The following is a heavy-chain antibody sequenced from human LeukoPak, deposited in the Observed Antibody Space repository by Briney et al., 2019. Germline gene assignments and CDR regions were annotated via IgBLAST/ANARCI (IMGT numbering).Heavy chain of an antibody. D-gene: IGHD3-16*02. J-gene: IGHJ5*02. Sequence: SETLSLTCAVYGGSFSGYYWSWIRQPPGKGLEWIGEIYHSGSTNYNPSLKSRVTISVDKSKTQFSLKLSSVTAADTAVYYCARHPYYDYVWGSYRLNRFDPWGQGTLVTVSS. V-gene: IGHV4-34*01. CDR1: GGSFSGYY. CDR3: ARHPYYDYVWGSYRLNRFDP. CDR2: IYHSGST.